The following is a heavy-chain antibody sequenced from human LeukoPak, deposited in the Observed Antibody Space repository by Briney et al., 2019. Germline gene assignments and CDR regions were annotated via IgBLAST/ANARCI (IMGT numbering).Heavy chain of an antibody. CDR2: ISSSGSTI. V-gene: IGHV3-11*01. D-gene: IGHD2-2*01. J-gene: IGHJ6*02. CDR1: GFTFSDYY. CDR3: ARVPDIVVVPAAFHYYYGMDV. Sequence: GGSLRLSCVASGFTFSDYYMSWIRQAPGKGLEWVSYISSSGSTIYYADSVKGRFTISRDNAKNSLYLQMNSLRAEDTAVYYCARVPDIVVVPAAFHYYYGMDVWGQGTTVTVSS.